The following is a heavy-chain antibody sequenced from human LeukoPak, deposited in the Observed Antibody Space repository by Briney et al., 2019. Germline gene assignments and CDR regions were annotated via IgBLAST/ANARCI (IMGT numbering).Heavy chain of an antibody. D-gene: IGHD2-2*01. J-gene: IGHJ2*01. V-gene: IGHV5-51*01. Sequence: GESLKISCKGSGYHFTTYWIGWVRQMSGKGLEWLGVNYPGDSDTRYSPSFQGQVIISADKSISTAYLQWSSLKASDTAVYYCARGVPASGGWYFDLWGRGTLVTVSS. CDR1: GYHFTTYW. CDR3: ARGVPASGGWYFDL. CDR2: NYPGDSDT.